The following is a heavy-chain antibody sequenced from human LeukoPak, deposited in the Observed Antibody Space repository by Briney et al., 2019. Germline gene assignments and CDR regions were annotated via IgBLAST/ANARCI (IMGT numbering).Heavy chain of an antibody. Sequence: GGSLRLSCAASGFTFSSYSMNWVRQAPGKGLAWVSSISSSSTYIYYADSVKGRSTISRDNAKNSLYLQMNSLRAEDTAVYYCARALARIAARPPDYWGQGTLVTVSS. V-gene: IGHV3-21*01. CDR2: ISSSSTYI. CDR3: ARALARIAARPPDY. CDR1: GFTFSSYS. J-gene: IGHJ4*02. D-gene: IGHD6-6*01.